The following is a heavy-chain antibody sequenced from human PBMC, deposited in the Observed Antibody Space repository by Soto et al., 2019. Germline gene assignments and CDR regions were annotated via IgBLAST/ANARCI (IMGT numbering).Heavy chain of an antibody. D-gene: IGHD3-3*01. CDR3: AKDRQPDGFWPFDH. J-gene: IGHJ4*02. CDR2: ILGSGGT. Sequence: EVQLLESGGGLVQPGGSLRLSCAASGFTFHTYAMSWVRQTPGKGLEWISGILGSGGTYYADSVKGRFTISRDNSKKTLYLQMNSLRAEDTAMYYCAKDRQPDGFWPFDHWGQGTLITVSS. V-gene: IGHV3-23*01. CDR1: GFTFHTYA.